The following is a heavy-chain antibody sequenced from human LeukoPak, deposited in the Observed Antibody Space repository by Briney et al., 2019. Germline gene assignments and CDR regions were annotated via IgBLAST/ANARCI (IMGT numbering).Heavy chain of an antibody. D-gene: IGHD6-19*01. CDR1: GITFTSYN. V-gene: IGHV3-23*01. J-gene: IGHJ4*02. CDR3: AKDQRSIAVAGYFDY. Sequence: GGSLRLSCVASGITFTSYNMNWVRLSPGKGLEWISGISYSGGSTYYADSVKGRFTISRDNSKNTLYLQMNSLRAEDTAVYYCAKDQRSIAVAGYFDYWGQGTLVTVSS. CDR2: ISYSGGST.